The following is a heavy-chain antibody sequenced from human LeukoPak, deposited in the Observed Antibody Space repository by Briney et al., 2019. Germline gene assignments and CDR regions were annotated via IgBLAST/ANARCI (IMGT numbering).Heavy chain of an antibody. CDR2: IYPGDSET. Sequence: GESLKISCKGSGYSFTTCWIGWVRQMPGKGLEWVGIIYPGDSETRYSPSFQGQVTISADKSITTAYLQWSSLKASDTAMYYCARASYGSGPDDYWGQGTLVTVSS. CDR3: ARASYGSGPDDY. CDR1: GYSFTTCW. J-gene: IGHJ4*02. V-gene: IGHV5-51*01. D-gene: IGHD6-19*01.